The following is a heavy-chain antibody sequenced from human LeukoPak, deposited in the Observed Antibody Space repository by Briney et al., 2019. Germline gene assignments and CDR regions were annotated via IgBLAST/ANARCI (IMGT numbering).Heavy chain of an antibody. CDR3: ARTYYDILTGYVAFDI. D-gene: IGHD3-9*01. Sequence: SETLSLTCTVSGGSISSSSYYWGWIRQPPGKGLEWIGSIYYSGSTYYNPSLKSRVTISVDTSKNQFSLKLSSVTAADTAVYYCARTYYDILTGYVAFDIWGQGTMVTVSS. J-gene: IGHJ3*02. CDR2: IYYSGST. V-gene: IGHV4-39*07. CDR1: GGSISSSSYY.